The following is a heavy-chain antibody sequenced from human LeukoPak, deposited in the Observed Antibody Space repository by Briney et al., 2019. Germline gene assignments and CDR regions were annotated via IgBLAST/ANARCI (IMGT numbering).Heavy chain of an antibody. CDR2: INHSGST. Sequence: PSETLSLTCAVYGGSFSGYYWSWIRQPPGKGLEWIGEINHSGSTNYNPSLKSRVTISVDTSKNQFSLKLSSVTAADTAVYYCARGVFVVVVAATRSDAFDIWGQGTMVTVSS. CDR1: GGSFSGYY. V-gene: IGHV4-34*01. D-gene: IGHD2-15*01. J-gene: IGHJ3*02. CDR3: ARGVFVVVVAATRSDAFDI.